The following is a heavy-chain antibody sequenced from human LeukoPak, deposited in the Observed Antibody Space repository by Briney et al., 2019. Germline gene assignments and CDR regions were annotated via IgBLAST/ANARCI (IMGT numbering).Heavy chain of an antibody. CDR1: GFTFSSYS. CDR3: TRRAVAGSNDY. V-gene: IGHV3-21*01. Sequence: GGSLRLSCAASGFTFSSYSMKWVRQAPGKGLEWVSSISSSSNYIYYADSVKGRFTISRDNAKNSLYLQMNSLRAEDTAMYYCTRRAVAGSNDYWGQGTLVTVSS. D-gene: IGHD6-19*01. CDR2: ISSSSNYI. J-gene: IGHJ4*02.